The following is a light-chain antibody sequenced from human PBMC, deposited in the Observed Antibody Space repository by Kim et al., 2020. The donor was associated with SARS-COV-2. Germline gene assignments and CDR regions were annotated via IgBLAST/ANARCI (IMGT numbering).Light chain of an antibody. CDR1: QSVASNY. V-gene: IGKV3-20*01. J-gene: IGKJ4*01. Sequence: EIVLTQSPGTLSLSPGERATLSCRASQSVASNYLAWYQQKPGQAPRLLIYDASNRATDIPERFSGSGSGTDFTLTISRLEPEDYAVYFCQQYGGSPLTFGGGTKLEI. CDR2: DAS. CDR3: QQYGGSPLT.